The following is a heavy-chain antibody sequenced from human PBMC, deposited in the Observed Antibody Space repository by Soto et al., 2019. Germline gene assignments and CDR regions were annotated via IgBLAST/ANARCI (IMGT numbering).Heavy chain of an antibody. D-gene: IGHD3-16*02. CDR1: GGSFSGYY. V-gene: IGHV4-34*01. CDR2: INHSGST. CDR3: ARRPYDYIWGSYRYTRGLDY. J-gene: IGHJ4*02. Sequence: SETLSLTCAVYGGSFSGYYWSWIRQPPGKGLEWIGEINHSGSTNYNPSLKSRVTISVDTSKNQFSLKLSSVTAADTAVYYCARRPYDYIWGSYRYTRGLDYWGQGTLVTVSS.